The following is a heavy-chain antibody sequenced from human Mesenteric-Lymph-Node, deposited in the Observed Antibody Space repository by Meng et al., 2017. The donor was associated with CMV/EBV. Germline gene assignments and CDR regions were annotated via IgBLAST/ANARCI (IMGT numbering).Heavy chain of an antibody. Sequence: GESLKISCAASGFSFGDYYMSWIRQAPGKGLEWVSYISSRGDTIYSADSVKGRFTISRDNAKNSLYLQMSSLRAEDTAVYYCARDRSGNYYDSSDYWGQGTLVTVSS. J-gene: IGHJ4*02. CDR2: ISSRGDTI. CDR3: ARDRSGNYYDSSDY. CDR1: GFSFGDYY. V-gene: IGHV3-11*04. D-gene: IGHD3-22*01.